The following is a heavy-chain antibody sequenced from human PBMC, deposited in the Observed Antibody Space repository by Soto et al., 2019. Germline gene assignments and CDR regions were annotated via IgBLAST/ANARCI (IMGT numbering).Heavy chain of an antibody. D-gene: IGHD1-26*01. V-gene: IGHV1-69*01. CDR3: ARDGGRQSGGNDY. J-gene: IGHJ4*02. CDR1: GGTFSSYS. CDR2: IIPIFGTA. Sequence: QVQLVQSGAEVKKPGSSVKVSCKASGGTFSSYSINWVRQAPGQGLEWMGEIIPIFGTANYAQKFQGRVTSTADESTSTADMELGSLRSEDTAVYYCARDGGRQSGGNDYWVQGTLVTVSS.